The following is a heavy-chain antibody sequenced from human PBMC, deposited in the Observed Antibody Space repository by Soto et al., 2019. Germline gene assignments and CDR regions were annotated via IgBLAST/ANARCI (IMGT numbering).Heavy chain of an antibody. CDR2: ISSSSSYI. Sequence: PWGSLRLSCAASGFTFSSYSMNWVRQAPGKGLEWVSSISSSSSYIYYADSVKGRFTISRDNAKNSLYLQMNSLRAEDTAVYYCASGTGYSYGDSYYYYGMDVWGQGTTVTVSS. J-gene: IGHJ6*02. V-gene: IGHV3-21*01. CDR3: ASGTGYSYGDSYYYYGMDV. D-gene: IGHD5-18*01. CDR1: GFTFSSYS.